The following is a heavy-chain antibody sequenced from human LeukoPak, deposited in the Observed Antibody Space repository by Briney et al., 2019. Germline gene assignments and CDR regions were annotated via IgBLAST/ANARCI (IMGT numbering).Heavy chain of an antibody. V-gene: IGHV1-69*06. J-gene: IGHJ4*02. CDR3: ATDPNYYGSGSLDY. CDR2: IIPIFGTA. D-gene: IGHD3-10*01. CDR1: GGTFSSYA. Sequence: ASVKVSCKASGGTFSSYAISWVRQAPGQGLEWMGGIIPIFGTANYAQKFQGRVTITADKSTSTAYMALSSLRSEDTAMYYCATDPNYYGSGSLDYWGQGTLVTVSS.